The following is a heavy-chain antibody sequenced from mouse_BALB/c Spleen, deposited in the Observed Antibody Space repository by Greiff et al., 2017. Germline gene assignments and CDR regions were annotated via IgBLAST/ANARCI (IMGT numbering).Heavy chain of an antibody. CDR2: IWAGGST. Sequence: VQGVESGPGLVAPSQSLSITCTVSGFSLTSYGVHWVRQPPGKGLEWLGVIWAGGSTNYNSALMSRLSISKDNSKSQVFLKMNSLQTDDTAMYYCARDHDGYYEDFDYWGQGTTLTVSS. V-gene: IGHV2-9*02. D-gene: IGHD2-3*01. J-gene: IGHJ2*01. CDR1: GFSLTSYG. CDR3: ARDHDGYYEDFDY.